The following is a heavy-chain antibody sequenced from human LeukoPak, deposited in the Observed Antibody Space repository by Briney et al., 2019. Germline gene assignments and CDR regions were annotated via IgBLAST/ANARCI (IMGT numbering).Heavy chain of an antibody. D-gene: IGHD3-10*01. V-gene: IGHV4-34*01. Sequence: PSETLSLTCAVYGGSFSGYYWSWIRQPPGKGLEWIGEINHSGSTNYNPSLKSRVTISVDTSKNQFSLKLSSVTAADTAVYYCARVRLWFGEYYFDCWGQGTLVTVSS. J-gene: IGHJ4*02. CDR2: INHSGST. CDR3: ARVRLWFGEYYFDC. CDR1: GGSFSGYY.